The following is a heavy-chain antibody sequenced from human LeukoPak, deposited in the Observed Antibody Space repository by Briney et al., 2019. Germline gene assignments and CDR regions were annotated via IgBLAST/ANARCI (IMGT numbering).Heavy chain of an antibody. CDR2: IYYSGST. J-gene: IGHJ6*02. D-gene: IGHD3-22*01. CDR1: GGSISSGGYY. CDR3: ARDPHYYDSSAYKYYYGMDV. V-gene: IGHV4-31*03. Sequence: PSETLSLACTVSGGSISSGGYYWSRIRQHPGKGVERIGYIYYSGSTYYNPSLKSRVTISVDTSKNQFSLKLSSVTAADTAVYYCARDPHYYDSSAYKYYYGMDVWRQGTTVTVSS.